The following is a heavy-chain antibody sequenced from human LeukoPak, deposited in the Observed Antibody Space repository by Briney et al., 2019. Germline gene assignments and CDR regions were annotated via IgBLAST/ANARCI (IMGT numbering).Heavy chain of an antibody. J-gene: IGHJ4*02. CDR3: AGRAELGRGFDY. Sequence: SGGSLRLSCAAPGFTVSSNYMSWVRQAPGWGLEWVSSIYSDGSTYYADSVKGRFTISRDHSKNTLYLQMDSLRVEDTAVYYCAGRAELGRGFDYWGQGTLVIVSS. CDR1: GFTVSSNY. V-gene: IGHV3-66*01. CDR2: IYSDGST. D-gene: IGHD7-27*01.